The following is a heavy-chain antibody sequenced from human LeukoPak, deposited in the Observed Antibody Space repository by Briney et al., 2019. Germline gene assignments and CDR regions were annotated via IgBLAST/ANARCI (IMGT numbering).Heavy chain of an antibody. J-gene: IGHJ4*02. CDR3: VKVHNWNDGNFDY. CDR2: ISSSSSYI. CDR1: GFTFSSYS. Sequence: PGGSLRLSCAASGFTFSSYSMNWVRQAPGKGLEWVSSISSSSSYIYYADSVKGRFTISRDNSKNTVYLQMNSLRAEDTALYHCVKVHNWNDGNFDYWGQGTLVTVSS. V-gene: IGHV3-21*04. D-gene: IGHD1-1*01.